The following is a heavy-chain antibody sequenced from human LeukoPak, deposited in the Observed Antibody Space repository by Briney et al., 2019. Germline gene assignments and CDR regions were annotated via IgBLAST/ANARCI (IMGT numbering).Heavy chain of an antibody. Sequence: AGGSLRLSCAASGFTFATYATSWVRQPPGKGLEWVSGIAGSGGSTYYANSVKGRFTISRDNSKNTLYLQMNSLRAEDTAVYYCAKSSYYDASGYYREYYFDYWGQGTLVTVSS. D-gene: IGHD3-22*01. J-gene: IGHJ4*02. CDR1: GFTFATYA. CDR2: IAGSGGST. CDR3: AKSSYYDASGYYREYYFDY. V-gene: IGHV3-23*01.